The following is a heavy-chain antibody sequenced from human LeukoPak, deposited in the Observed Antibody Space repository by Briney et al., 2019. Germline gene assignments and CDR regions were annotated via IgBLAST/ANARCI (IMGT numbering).Heavy chain of an antibody. J-gene: IGHJ3*02. CDR3: VKDLRLDLHLDTFHI. Sequence: GGSLRLSCAASGFTFDDFAMHWVRQPPGKGLKWISNISWDSGSSVYADSVKGRFSISRDNAKSSLYLDMHSLAPEDTALYYCVKDLRLDLHLDTFHIWGQGTMVTVS. CDR2: ISWDSGSS. V-gene: IGHV3-9*01. CDR1: GFTFDDFA. D-gene: IGHD1-7*01.